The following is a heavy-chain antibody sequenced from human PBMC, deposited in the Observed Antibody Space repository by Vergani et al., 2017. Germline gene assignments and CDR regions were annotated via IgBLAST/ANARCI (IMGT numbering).Heavy chain of an antibody. J-gene: IGHJ4*02. Sequence: QVQLVESGGGVVQPGRSLRLSCAASGFTFSSYCMHWVRQAPGKGLEWVAVIWYDGSNKYYADSVKGRFTISRDNSKNTLYLQMNSLRAEDTAVYYCARDHYGDARFDYWGQGTLVTVSS. CDR2: IWYDGSNK. CDR1: GFTFSSYC. CDR3: ARDHYGDARFDY. D-gene: IGHD4-17*01. V-gene: IGHV3-33*01.